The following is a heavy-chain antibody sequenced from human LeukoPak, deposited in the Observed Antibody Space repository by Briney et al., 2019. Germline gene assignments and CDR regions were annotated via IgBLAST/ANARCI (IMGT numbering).Heavy chain of an antibody. J-gene: IGHJ4*02. Sequence: PGGSLRLSCAASGFTFSDYSMNWVRQPPGKGLEWISYIGIDSGNTNYADSVKGRFPISGDKAKNSLYLQMNSLRVEDTAVYYCARDYKYAFDNWGQGTLVTVSS. CDR2: IGIDSGNT. CDR3: ARDYKYAFDN. CDR1: GFTFSDYS. V-gene: IGHV3-48*01. D-gene: IGHD5-24*01.